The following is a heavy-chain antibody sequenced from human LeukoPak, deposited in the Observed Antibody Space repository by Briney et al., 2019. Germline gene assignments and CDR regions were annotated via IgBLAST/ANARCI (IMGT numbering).Heavy chain of an antibody. J-gene: IGHJ4*02. Sequence: GASVKVSWKASGYTFTGYYMHWVRQAPGQGLEWMGWINPNSGGTNYAQKFQGRVTMTRDTSISTAYTELSRLRSDDTAVYYCPRGGPDDFWSGYLIDYWGQGTLVTVSS. CDR1: GYTFTGYY. CDR2: INPNSGGT. D-gene: IGHD3-3*01. V-gene: IGHV1-2*02. CDR3: PRGGPDDFWSGYLIDY.